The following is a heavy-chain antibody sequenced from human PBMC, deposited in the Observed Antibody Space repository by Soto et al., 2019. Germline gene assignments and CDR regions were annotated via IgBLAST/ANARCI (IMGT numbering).Heavy chain of an antibody. J-gene: IGHJ4*02. CDR2: ISYDGSNK. CDR1: GFTFSNYA. D-gene: IGHD6-19*01. CDR3: ARDPLAVERPY. V-gene: IGHV3-30-3*01. Sequence: SLRLSCAASGFTFSNYAMHWVRQAPGKGLERVAVISYDGSNKYYADSVKGRFTISRDNSKNTLYLQMNTLRAEDTAVYYCARDPLAVERPYWGQGTLVTVSS.